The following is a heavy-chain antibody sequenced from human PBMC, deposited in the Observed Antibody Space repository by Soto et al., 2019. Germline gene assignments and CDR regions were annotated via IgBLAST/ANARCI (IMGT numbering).Heavy chain of an antibody. CDR3: AALPRY. J-gene: IGHJ4*02. CDR2: FYYSGTT. V-gene: IGHV4-59*01. Sequence: QVQLQESGPGLVKPSETLSLTCNVSGGSISSYYWSWVRQSPGKGLEWIGYFYYSGTTNYNPSLKSRLTLSIAMSTTQISLKLTSVTAADTAVYYCAALPRYWGQGTLVTVSS. D-gene: IGHD6-6*01. CDR1: GGSISSYY.